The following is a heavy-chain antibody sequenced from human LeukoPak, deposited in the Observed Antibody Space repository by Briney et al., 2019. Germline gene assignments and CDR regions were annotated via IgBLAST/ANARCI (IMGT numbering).Heavy chain of an antibody. Sequence: PSETLSLTCTVSGGSISSYYWSWIRQPPGKGLEWIGEINHSGSTNYNPSLKSRVTISVDTSKNQFSLKLSSVTAADTAVYYCARVSVGARGGDFDYWGQGTLVTVSS. CDR3: ARVSVGARGGDFDY. J-gene: IGHJ4*02. CDR2: INHSGST. CDR1: GGSISSYY. V-gene: IGHV4-34*01. D-gene: IGHD1-26*01.